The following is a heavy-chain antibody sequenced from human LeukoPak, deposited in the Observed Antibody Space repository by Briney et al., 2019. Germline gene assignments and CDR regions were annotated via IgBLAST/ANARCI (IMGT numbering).Heavy chain of an antibody. CDR1: GFTFSSYG. CDR3: AKGDRITIFGVVIPLDY. CDR2: ISYDGSNK. V-gene: IGHV3-30*18. J-gene: IGHJ4*02. Sequence: GGSLRLSCAASGFTFSSYGMHWVRQAPGKGLEWVAVISYDGSNKYYADSVKGRFTISRDNSKNTLYLQMKSLRAEDTAVYYCAKGDRITIFGVVIPLDYWGQGTLVTVSS. D-gene: IGHD3-3*01.